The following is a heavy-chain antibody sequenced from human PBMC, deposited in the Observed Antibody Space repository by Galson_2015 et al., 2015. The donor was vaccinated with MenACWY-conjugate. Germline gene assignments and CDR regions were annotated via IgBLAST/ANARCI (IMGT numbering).Heavy chain of an antibody. CDR2: ISGSTTNT. CDR1: LFNFSAYA. Sequence: SLRLSCAASLFNFSAYAMSWVRQAPGKGLEWVSAISGSTTNTYYADSMRGRFTISRDNSKNTLYLQMNSLRAEDTAVYYCAKLPSSASWFDSWGQGILVTASS. CDR3: AKLPSSASWFDS. V-gene: IGHV3-23*01. D-gene: IGHD2-2*01. J-gene: IGHJ5*01.